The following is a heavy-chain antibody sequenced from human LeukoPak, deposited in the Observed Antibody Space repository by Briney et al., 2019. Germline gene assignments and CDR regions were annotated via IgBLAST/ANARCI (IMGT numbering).Heavy chain of an antibody. CDR3: TRLSHVAGAPKVSWFDP. CDR2: IYHSGTT. CDR1: AYSISNGFV. V-gene: IGHV4-38-2*02. D-gene: IGHD1-26*01. Sequence: SETLSLTCTVSAYSISNGFVWGWIRQPPGKGLEWIASIYHSGTTYYNPTLKSRVTMSVDTSKNQFSLRLSSVTAADTAVYYCTRLSHVAGAPKVSWFDPWGQGTLVTVSS. J-gene: IGHJ5*02.